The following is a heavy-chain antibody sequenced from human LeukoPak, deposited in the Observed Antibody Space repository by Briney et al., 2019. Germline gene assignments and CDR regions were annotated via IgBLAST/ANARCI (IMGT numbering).Heavy chain of an antibody. CDR3: ARGEILWFGEPYYFDY. V-gene: IGHV1-18*01. CDR1: GYAFTSYG. D-gene: IGHD3-10*01. CDR2: ISAYNGNT. J-gene: IGHJ4*02. Sequence: ASVKVSCKASGYAFTSYGISWVRQAPGQGLEWMGWISAYNGNTNYAQKLQGRVTMTTDTSTGTAYIELRSLRSDDTAVYYCARGEILWFGEPYYFDYWGQGTLVTVSS.